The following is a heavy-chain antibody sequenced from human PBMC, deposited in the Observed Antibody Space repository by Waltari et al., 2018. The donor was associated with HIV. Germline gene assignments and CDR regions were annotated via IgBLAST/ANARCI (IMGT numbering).Heavy chain of an antibody. CDR2: ISWNSVSI. D-gene: IGHD6-6*01. J-gene: IGHJ6*02. CDR1: GFTFDDYA. CDR3: TCSSPTGYYYYGMDV. Sequence: EVQLVESGGGLVQPGRSLRLSCAASGFTFDDYAMHWVRKAPGKGLEWVSGISWNSVSIGYADSVKGRFTISRDNANNSLYLQMNSLRAEDTALYYCTCSSPTGYYYYGMDVWGQGTTVTVSS. V-gene: IGHV3-9*01.